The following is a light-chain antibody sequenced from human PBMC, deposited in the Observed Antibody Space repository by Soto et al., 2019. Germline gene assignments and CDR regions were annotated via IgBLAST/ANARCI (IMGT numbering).Light chain of an antibody. CDR3: YSYTTTSTYV. Sequence: QSVLAQPAPLSGSPGQSITLSSPGTSRDIGAYNYVSWYQQHPPKAPKLMIYDVSNRPSGVSSRFSGSKSGNTASLTISGLQAEDEADYYCYSYTTTSTYVFGTGTKVTVL. J-gene: IGLJ1*01. CDR1: SRDIGAYNY. V-gene: IGLV2-14*03. CDR2: DVS.